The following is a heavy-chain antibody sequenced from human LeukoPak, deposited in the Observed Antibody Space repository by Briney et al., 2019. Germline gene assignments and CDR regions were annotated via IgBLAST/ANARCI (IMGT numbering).Heavy chain of an antibody. D-gene: IGHD5-24*01. Sequence: ASVKVSCKASGYTFTGYYTHWVRQAPGQGLEWMGRINPNSGGTNYAQKFQGRVTMTRDTSISTAYMELSRLRSDDTAVYYCARARDGYNPDFDYWGQGTLVTVSS. J-gene: IGHJ4*02. V-gene: IGHV1-2*06. CDR2: INPNSGGT. CDR3: ARARDGYNPDFDY. CDR1: GYTFTGYY.